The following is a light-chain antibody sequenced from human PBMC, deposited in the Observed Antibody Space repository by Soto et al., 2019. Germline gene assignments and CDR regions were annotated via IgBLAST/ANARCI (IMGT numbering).Light chain of an antibody. CDR2: KDT. CDR1: ALPKQY. V-gene: IGLV3-25*03. J-gene: IGLJ2*01. Sequence: SYELTQPPSVLVSPGQTARITCSGDALPKQYAFWYQQKPGQAPVLLIYKDTERPSGIPERFSGSSSGTTVTLTISGVQAEDEADYYCQSADSSGTYVVFGGGTKVTVL. CDR3: QSADSSGTYVV.